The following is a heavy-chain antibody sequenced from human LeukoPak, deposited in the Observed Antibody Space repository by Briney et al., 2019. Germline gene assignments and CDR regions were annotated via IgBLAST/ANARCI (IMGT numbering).Heavy chain of an antibody. Sequence: GGSLRLSCAASGFTFSSYGMHWVCQAPGKGLEWVAVISYDGSNKYYADSVKGRFTISRDNSKNTLYLQMNSLRAEDTAVYYCAKDSELGDYRGQGTLVTVSS. CDR3: AKDSELGDY. D-gene: IGHD7-27*01. CDR2: ISYDGSNK. V-gene: IGHV3-30*18. CDR1: GFTFSSYG. J-gene: IGHJ4*02.